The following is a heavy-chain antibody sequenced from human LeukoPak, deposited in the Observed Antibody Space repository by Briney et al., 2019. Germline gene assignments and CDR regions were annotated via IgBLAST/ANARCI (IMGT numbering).Heavy chain of an antibody. D-gene: IGHD6-13*01. CDR2: IIPILGIA. CDR1: GGTFSSYA. Sequence: SVKVSCKASGGTFSSYAISWVRQAPGHGLEWMGRIIPILGIANYAQKFQGRVTITADKSTSTAYMELSSLRSEDTAVYYCARDLSLAGLGIAAAGTTGFDPWGQGTLVTVSS. CDR3: ARDLSLAGLGIAAAGTTGFDP. V-gene: IGHV1-69*04. J-gene: IGHJ5*02.